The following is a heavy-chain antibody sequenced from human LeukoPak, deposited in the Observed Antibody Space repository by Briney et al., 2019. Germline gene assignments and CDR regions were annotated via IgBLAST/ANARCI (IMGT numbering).Heavy chain of an antibody. D-gene: IGHD1-26*01. CDR1: GLTVCNNY. J-gene: IGHJ6*02. Sequence: PGGSLRLSCVVSGLTVCNNYTSWVRQAPGKGLEWVLVIYSSGGTFYLDSVKGRFTISRDCSKNTLYLQMNNLRADDTAVYYCAKSTYSGSYSYYYGMDVWGQGTTVTVSS. V-gene: IGHV3-53*01. CDR3: AKSTYSGSYSYYYGMDV. CDR2: IYSSGGT.